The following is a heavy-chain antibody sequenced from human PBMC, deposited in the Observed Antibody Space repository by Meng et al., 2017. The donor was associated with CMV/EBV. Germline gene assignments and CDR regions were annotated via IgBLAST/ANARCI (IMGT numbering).Heavy chain of an antibody. D-gene: IGHD4-17*01. CDR1: GGSISSSSYY. V-gene: IGHV4-39*07. Sequence: QLQLQKSGPGLVKPSETLSLTCTVSGGSISSSSYYWGWSRQPPGKGLEWIGSIYYSGSTYYNPSLKSRVTISVDTSKNQFSLKLSSVTAADTAVYYCARDYGDLRQDYWGQGTLVTVSS. CDR3: ARDYGDLRQDY. CDR2: IYYSGST. J-gene: IGHJ4*02.